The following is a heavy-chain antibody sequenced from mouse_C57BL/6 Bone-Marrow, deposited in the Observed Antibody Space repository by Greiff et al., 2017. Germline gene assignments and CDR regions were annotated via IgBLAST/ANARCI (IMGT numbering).Heavy chain of an antibody. J-gene: IGHJ2*01. V-gene: IGHV14-2*01. CDR3: TRSLIYYGTNY. Sequence: QLQQSGAELVKPGASVKLSCTASGFNIKDYYIHWVKQRTEQGLEGIGRIDHEDGETKYAPKCQDKATITADTSSNTAYLQLSSLTAEDTAVYYCTRSLIYYGTNYWGQGTTLTVSS. CDR1: GFNIKDYY. D-gene: IGHD1-1*01. CDR2: IDHEDGET.